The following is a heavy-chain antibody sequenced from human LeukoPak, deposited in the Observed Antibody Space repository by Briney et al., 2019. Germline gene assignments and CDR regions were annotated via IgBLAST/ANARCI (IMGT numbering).Heavy chain of an antibody. D-gene: IGHD2-21*02. CDR2: IKSKTDGGTT. Sequence: GGSLRLSCAASGFTFSNAWMSWVRQAPGKGLEWVGRIKSKTDGGTTDYAAPVKGRFTISRDDSKNTLYLQMNSLKTEDTAVYYCARSGVTAIPYYYYVMDVWGQGTTVTVSS. CDR1: GFTFSNAW. J-gene: IGHJ6*02. V-gene: IGHV3-15*01. CDR3: ARSGVTAIPYYYYVMDV.